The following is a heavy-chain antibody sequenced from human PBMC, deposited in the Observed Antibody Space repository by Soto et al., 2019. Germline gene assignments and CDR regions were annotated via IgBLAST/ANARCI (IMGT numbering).Heavy chain of an antibody. Sequence: PGGSLRLSCVVSGIPFIDAWMNWVRQAPGKGLEYVSAISSNGGSTYYADSVKGRFTISRDNSKNTLYLQMSSLRAEDTAVYYCVTGSSGWYWDYWGQGTLVTVSS. V-gene: IGHV3-64D*06. CDR3: VTGSSGWYWDY. D-gene: IGHD6-19*01. J-gene: IGHJ4*02. CDR2: ISSNGGST. CDR1: GIPFIDAW.